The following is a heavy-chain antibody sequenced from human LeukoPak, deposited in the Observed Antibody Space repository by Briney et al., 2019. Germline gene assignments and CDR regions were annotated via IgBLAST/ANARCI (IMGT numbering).Heavy chain of an antibody. Sequence: SETLSLTCTVSGGSISSYYWSWIRQPAGKGLEWTGRIYTSGSTNYNPSLKSRVTMSVDTSKNQFSLKLSSVTAADTAVYYCARGPIDGSYYYYGMDVWGQGTTVTVSS. J-gene: IGHJ6*02. CDR3: ARGPIDGSYYYYGMDV. D-gene: IGHD2-15*01. V-gene: IGHV4-4*07. CDR2: IYTSGST. CDR1: GGSISSYY.